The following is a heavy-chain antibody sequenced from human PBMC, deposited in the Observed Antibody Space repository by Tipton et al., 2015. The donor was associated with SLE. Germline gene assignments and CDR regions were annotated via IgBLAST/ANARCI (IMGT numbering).Heavy chain of an antibody. Sequence: TLSLTRAVSGYSISSGYYWGWIRQPPGKGLERIGYIYYSGSTTYNPSLKSRVTITVDTSKNQFSLKLSSVNAADTAVYYWARGRRGYSYGLGDWGQGTLVTVSS. J-gene: IGHJ4*02. D-gene: IGHD5-18*01. CDR3: ARGRRGYSYGLGD. V-gene: IGHV4-61*01. CDR1: GYSISSGYY. CDR2: IYYSGST.